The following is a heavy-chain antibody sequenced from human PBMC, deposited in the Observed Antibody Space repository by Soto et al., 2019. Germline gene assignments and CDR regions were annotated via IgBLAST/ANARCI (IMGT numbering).Heavy chain of an antibody. CDR3: ARDLSRRGYGTDACDI. CDR1: GFTFSSSA. V-gene: IGHV3-30*04. CDR2: ISYDGRNK. Sequence: QVQLVESGGGVVQPGRSLRLSCAASGFTFSSSAMHLVLQAPGTGLEWVAVISYDGRNKDYADSVKGRFTISRDNAKHTLVPQMNSLSAEATAVYYCARDLSRRGYGTDACDISGQGTIVSVAS. D-gene: IGHD6-25*01. J-gene: IGHJ3*02.